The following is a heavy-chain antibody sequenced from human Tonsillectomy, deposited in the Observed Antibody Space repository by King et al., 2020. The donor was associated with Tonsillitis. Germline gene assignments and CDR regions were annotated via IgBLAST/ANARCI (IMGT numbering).Heavy chain of an antibody. Sequence: VQLVESGGCLVQPGGSLRLSCAASGFTFSSYAMSCVRQAPGKGLEWVSCISGSGVSTYYDDSVKGRFTISRDNSKNTLYLQMNSLRAEDTAVYYCAKDHGKGYCTNGVCYNFDYWGPGTLVTVSS. V-gene: IGHV3-23*04. CDR3: AKDHGKGYCTNGVCYNFDY. CDR2: ISGSGVST. D-gene: IGHD2-8*01. J-gene: IGHJ4*02. CDR1: GFTFSSYA.